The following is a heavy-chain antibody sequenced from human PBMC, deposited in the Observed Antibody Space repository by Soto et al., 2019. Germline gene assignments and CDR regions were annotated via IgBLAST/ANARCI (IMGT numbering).Heavy chain of an antibody. CDR1: GGSISSSSYY. J-gene: IGHJ6*02. D-gene: IGHD3-22*01. CDR3: ARRLYYDSSGFEGGGMDV. CDR2: IYYSGST. Sequence: SETLSLTCTVSGGSISSSSYYWGWIRQPPGKGLEWIESIYYSGSTDYNTSLKSRVNISVDTSKNQFYLKLSSVTASDTAVYYCARRLYYDSSGFEGGGMDVWGQGTTVS. V-gene: IGHV4-39*01.